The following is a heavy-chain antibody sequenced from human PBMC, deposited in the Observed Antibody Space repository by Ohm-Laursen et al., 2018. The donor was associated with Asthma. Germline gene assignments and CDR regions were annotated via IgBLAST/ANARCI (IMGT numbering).Heavy chain of an antibody. D-gene: IGHD4-11*01. CDR2: ISPSGRDI. V-gene: IGHV3-11*01. J-gene: IGHJ6*02. Sequence: SLRLSCAASGFTVSSNYMSWVRQAPGKGLESIAYISPSGRDIMYADSVKGRFTISRDNARNSLYLQMNSLRADDTAVYYCSRDPRRLPSWGQGTRVTVSS. CDR1: GFTVSSNY. CDR3: SRDPRRLPS.